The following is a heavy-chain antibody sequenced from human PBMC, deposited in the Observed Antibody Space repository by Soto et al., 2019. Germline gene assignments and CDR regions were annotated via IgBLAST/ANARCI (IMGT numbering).Heavy chain of an antibody. J-gene: IGHJ6*02. CDR2: IWYDGSNK. D-gene: IGHD3-10*01. CDR3: ARDPQGRGEGNYGMDV. Sequence: QVQLVESGGGVVQPGRSLRLSCAASGFTFSSYGMHWVRQAPGKGLEWVAVIWYDGSNKYYADSVKGRFTISRDNSKNTLYLQMNSLRAEDTAVYYCARDPQGRGEGNYGMDVWGQGTTVTVSS. V-gene: IGHV3-33*01. CDR1: GFTFSSYG.